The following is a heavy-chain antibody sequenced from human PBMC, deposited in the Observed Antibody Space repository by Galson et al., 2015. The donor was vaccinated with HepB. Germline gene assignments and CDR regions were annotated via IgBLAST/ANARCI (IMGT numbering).Heavy chain of an antibody. CDR3: ARAQNKYYGMDV. J-gene: IGHJ6*02. CDR2: IIPIFGTA. V-gene: IGHV1-69*13. CDR1: GGTFSSYA. D-gene: IGHD1/OR15-1a*01. Sequence: SVKVSYKASGGTFSSYAISWVRQAPGQGLEWMGGIIPIFGTANYAQKFQGRVTITADESTSTAYMELSSLRSEDTAVYYCARAQNKYYGMDVWGQGTTVTVSS.